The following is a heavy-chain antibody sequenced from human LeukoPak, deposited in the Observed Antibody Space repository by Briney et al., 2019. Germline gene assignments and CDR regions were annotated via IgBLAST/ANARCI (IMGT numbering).Heavy chain of an antibody. J-gene: IGHJ6*02. CDR3: AKEWLWEYCYYGMNV. CDR2: ISYDGSKK. V-gene: IGHV3-30*18. D-gene: IGHD1-26*01. Sequence: GGSQTLFCAASGFSFSNYGMFWVRQAPGKGLEWLAVISYDGSKKYYADSVEGRFTISSDNSKNTLYLQMSSLRAEDTALYYCAKEWLWEYCYYGMNVWGPGTTVTVSS. CDR1: GFSFSNYG.